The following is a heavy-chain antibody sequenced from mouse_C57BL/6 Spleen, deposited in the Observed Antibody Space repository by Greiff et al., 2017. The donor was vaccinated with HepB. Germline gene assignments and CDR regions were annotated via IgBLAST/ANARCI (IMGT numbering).Heavy chain of an antibody. J-gene: IGHJ2*01. CDR3: VRQRTNWAYYFDY. Sequence: EVQVVESGGGLVQPKGSLKLSCAASGFSFNTYAMNWVRQAPGKGLEWVARIRSKSNNYATYYADSVKDRFTISRDDSESMLYLQMNNLKTEDTAMYYCVRQRTNWAYYFDYWGQGTTLTVSS. V-gene: IGHV10-1*01. CDR1: GFSFNTYA. D-gene: IGHD4-1*01. CDR2: IRSKSNNYAT.